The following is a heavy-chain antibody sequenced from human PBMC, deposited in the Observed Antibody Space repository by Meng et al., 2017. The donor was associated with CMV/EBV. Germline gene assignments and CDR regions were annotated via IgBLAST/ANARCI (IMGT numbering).Heavy chain of an antibody. V-gene: IGHV1-2*02. J-gene: IGHJ4*02. Sequence: GGSLRLSCAASGYTFTGYYMHWVRQAPGQGLEWMGWINPNSGGTNYAQKFQGRVTMTRDTSISTAYMELSRLRSDDTAVYYCARDVDTAMVGDLYFDYWGQGTLVTVSS. D-gene: IGHD5-18*01. CDR3: ARDVDTAMVGDLYFDY. CDR2: INPNSGGT. CDR1: GYTFTGYY.